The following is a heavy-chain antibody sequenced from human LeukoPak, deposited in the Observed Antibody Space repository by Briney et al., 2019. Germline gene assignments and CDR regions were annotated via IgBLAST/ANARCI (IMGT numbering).Heavy chain of an antibody. J-gene: IGHJ4*02. V-gene: IGHV1-18*01. CDR2: ISAYNGNT. CDR1: GYTFTSYG. CDR3: ARDRDRKGTAMGADY. D-gene: IGHD5-18*01. Sequence: ASVKVSCKASGYTFTSYGISWVRQAPGQGLEWMGRISAYNGNTNYAQKLQGRVTMTTDTSTSTAYMELRSLRSDDTAVYYCARDRDRKGTAMGADYWGQGTLVTVSS.